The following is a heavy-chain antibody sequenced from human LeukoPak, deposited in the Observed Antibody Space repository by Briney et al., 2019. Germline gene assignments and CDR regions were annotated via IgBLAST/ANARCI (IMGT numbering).Heavy chain of an antibody. D-gene: IGHD2-21*02. CDR1: GFTFSSYE. CDR3: ARVTDNNFDY. Sequence: AGSLRLSCAASGFTFSSYEMNWVRQAPGKGLEWVSYISGSSGTIHFADSVKGRFTISRDNAKNSLWLQMNSLRAEDTAVYYCARVTDNNFDYWGQGTLVTVSS. V-gene: IGHV3-48*03. CDR2: ISGSSGTI. J-gene: IGHJ4*02.